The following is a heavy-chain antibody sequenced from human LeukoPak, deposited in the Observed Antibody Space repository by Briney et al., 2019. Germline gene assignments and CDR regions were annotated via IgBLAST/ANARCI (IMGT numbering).Heavy chain of an antibody. CDR3: TRDYLGGNPDAFDI. CDR2: IYYSGST. D-gene: IGHD4-23*01. CDR1: GDSISSSSYY. V-gene: IGHV4-39*07. J-gene: IGHJ3*02. Sequence: PSETLSLTCTVYGDSISSSSYYWGWIRQPPGKELEWIGSIYYSGSTYYNPSLNSRVTISVDTSKNQFSRMLSSVTAADTAVYYCTRDYLGGNPDAFDIWGQGTMVTVSS.